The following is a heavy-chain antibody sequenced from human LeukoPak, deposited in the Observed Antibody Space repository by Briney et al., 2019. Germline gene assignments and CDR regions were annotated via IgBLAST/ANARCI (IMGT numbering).Heavy chain of an antibody. V-gene: IGHV3-23*01. CDR3: AKLTYRYFDY. CDR1: GFTFSNYG. CDR2: INNSGGST. Sequence: GGSLKLSCAASGFTFSNYGMSWVRQAPGKGLEWVTTINNSGGSTYYADSVRGRFTISRDNSKSTLYLQMNSLRAEDTAIYFCAKLTYRYFDYWGQGTLVTVSS. J-gene: IGHJ4*02. D-gene: IGHD3-16*02.